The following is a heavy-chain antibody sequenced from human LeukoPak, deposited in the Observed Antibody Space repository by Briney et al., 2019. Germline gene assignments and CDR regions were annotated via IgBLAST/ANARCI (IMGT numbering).Heavy chain of an antibody. D-gene: IGHD6-19*01. V-gene: IGHV4-59*01. CDR2: IYYSGST. CDR1: GGSISSYY. J-gene: IGHJ4*02. CDR3: ARVGSSGWLYYFDY. Sequence: SETLSLTCTVPGGSISSYYWSWIRQPPGKGLEWIGYIYYSGSTNYNPSLKSRVTISVDTSKNQFSLKLSSVTAADTAVYYCARVGSSGWLYYFDYWGQGTLVTAPS.